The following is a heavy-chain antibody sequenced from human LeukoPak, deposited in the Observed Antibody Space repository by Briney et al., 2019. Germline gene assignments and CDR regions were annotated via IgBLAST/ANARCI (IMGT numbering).Heavy chain of an antibody. Sequence: XXYXSWIRQPPGKGLEWIGYIYYSGSTNYNPSLKSRVTISLDTSKNQFSLKLSSVTAADTAVYYCARTDNYDILTGPDAFDIWGQGTMVTVSS. CDR1: XXY. CDR2: IYYSGST. J-gene: IGHJ3*02. V-gene: IGHV4-59*01. CDR3: ARTDNYDILTGPDAFDI. D-gene: IGHD3-9*01.